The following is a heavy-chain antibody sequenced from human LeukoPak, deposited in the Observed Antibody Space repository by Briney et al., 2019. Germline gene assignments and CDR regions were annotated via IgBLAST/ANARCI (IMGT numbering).Heavy chain of an antibody. Sequence: GGSLRLSCAASGFSFTTYGMHWVRQAPLKGLEWLAAISYDGRNQNCADSVKGRFTIFRDNSQNTLYLQMSSLRAEDTALYYCVKDRTINGRSSPFDSWGQGTLVTVSS. CDR1: GFSFTTYG. D-gene: IGHD1-26*01. CDR2: ISYDGRNQ. J-gene: IGHJ4*02. CDR3: VKDRTINGRSSPFDS. V-gene: IGHV3-30*18.